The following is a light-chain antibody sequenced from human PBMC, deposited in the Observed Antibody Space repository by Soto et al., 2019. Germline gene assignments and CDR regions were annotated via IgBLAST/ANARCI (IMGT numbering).Light chain of an antibody. CDR1: QSVGSY. J-gene: IGKJ4*01. CDR2: DAS. V-gene: IGKV3-11*02. Sequence: EIEVTQSPATLSLSPGERATLSCRTSQSVGSYLAWYQKKPGQAPRRLIYDASNRATGIPARFSGGGSGRDFTLTISSLEPEDFAVYYCQQCSNWPPLTFGGGTKVEI. CDR3: QQCSNWPPLT.